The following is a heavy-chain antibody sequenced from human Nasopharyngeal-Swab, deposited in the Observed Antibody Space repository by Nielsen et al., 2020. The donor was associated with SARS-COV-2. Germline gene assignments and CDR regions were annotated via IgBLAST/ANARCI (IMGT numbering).Heavy chain of an antibody. J-gene: IGHJ6*03. CDR3: AKNTVMRDTYSYYMDV. Sequence: GGSLRLSCAASGFIFSNYAMSWVRQAPGKGLEWVSTINNRGDDTHYVDSVRGRFTVSRDNSKNTLYLQMNSLRVEDTAVYYCAKNTVMRDTYSYYMDVWGKGATVTVSS. D-gene: IGHD3-16*01. CDR1: GFIFSNYA. V-gene: IGHV3-23*01. CDR2: INNRGDDT.